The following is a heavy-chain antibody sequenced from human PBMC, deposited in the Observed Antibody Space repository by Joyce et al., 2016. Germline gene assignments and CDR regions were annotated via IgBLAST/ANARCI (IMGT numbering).Heavy chain of an antibody. J-gene: IGHJ5*02. CDR1: GYTFTGNF. D-gene: IGHD3-10*01. CDR3: VRPGRVLRGVTYNYFDP. Sequence: QVQLVQSGAEVRKPGATVKVSCRASGYTFTGNFIHWGRQAPGQGLEWIGWINPNNGGTKLVEKFQGRVTMTRDTSINTVYMELSGLKSDDTAVYFCVRPGRVLRGVTYNYFDPWGQGTLVTVSS. CDR2: INPNNGGT. V-gene: IGHV1-2*02.